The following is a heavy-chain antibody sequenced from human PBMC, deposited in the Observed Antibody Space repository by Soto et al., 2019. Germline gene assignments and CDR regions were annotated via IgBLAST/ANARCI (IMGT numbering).Heavy chain of an antibody. V-gene: IGHV4-30-4*01. CDR1: GGSISSDDDY. CDR2: IYSSGST. CDR3: AIVDDHSLFWYFDL. D-gene: IGHD4-4*01. J-gene: IGHJ2*01. Sequence: QVQLQESGPGLVKPSQTLSLTCTVSGGSISSDDDYWSWIRQPPGKGLEWIGHIYSSGSTHYNPSLKSRVTISVDTSKKQFSLKLNSVTAADTAVYYCAIVDDHSLFWYFDLWGRGTLVTVSS.